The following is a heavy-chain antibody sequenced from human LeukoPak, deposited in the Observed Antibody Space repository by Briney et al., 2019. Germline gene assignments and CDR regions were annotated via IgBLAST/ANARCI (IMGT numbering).Heavy chain of an antibody. D-gene: IGHD5-12*01. J-gene: IGHJ3*02. CDR1: GFTFSSYA. Sequence: GGSLRLSCAASGFTFSSYAMSWVRQAPGKGLEWVSAISGSGGSTYYADSVKGRFTISRDNSKNTLYLQMNSLRAEDTAVYYCAKSSRLRARDSGYERVDAFDIWGQGTMVTVSS. V-gene: IGHV3-23*01. CDR3: AKSSRLRARDSGYERVDAFDI. CDR2: ISGSGGST.